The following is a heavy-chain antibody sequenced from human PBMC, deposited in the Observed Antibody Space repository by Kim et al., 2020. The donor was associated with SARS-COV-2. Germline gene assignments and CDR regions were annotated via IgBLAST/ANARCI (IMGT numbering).Heavy chain of an antibody. CDR2: IYHSGST. V-gene: IGHV4-38-2*02. Sequence: SETLSLTCTVSGYSISSGYYWGWIRQPPGKGLEWIGSIYHSGSTYYNPSLKSRVTISVDTSKNQFSLKLSSVTAADTAVYYCARRSVTLQIDYGDYRNWFDPWGQGTLVTVSS. CDR1: GYSISSGYY. J-gene: IGHJ5*02. CDR3: ARRSVTLQIDYGDYRNWFDP. D-gene: IGHD4-17*01.